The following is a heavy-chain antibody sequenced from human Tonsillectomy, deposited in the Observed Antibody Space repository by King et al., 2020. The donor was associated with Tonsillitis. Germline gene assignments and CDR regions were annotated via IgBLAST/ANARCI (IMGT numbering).Heavy chain of an antibody. CDR1: GFTFSNCA. V-gene: IGHV3-23*04. J-gene: IGHJ4*02. CDR3: AKEYYDILTGYYARPFDY. D-gene: IGHD3-9*01. Sequence: VQLVESGGGSVQRGGSLRLSCAASGFTFSNCAMSWVRQAPGKGLEWVSAISGSGGNTYYADSVKGRFTISRDNSKNTLYLQVNSLRAEDTAVYYCAKEYYDILTGYYARPFDYWGQGTLVTVSS. CDR2: ISGSGGNT.